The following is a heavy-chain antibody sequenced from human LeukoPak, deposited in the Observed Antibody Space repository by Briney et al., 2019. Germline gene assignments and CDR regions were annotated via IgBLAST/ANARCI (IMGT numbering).Heavy chain of an antibody. CDR1: GFTVSTNY. V-gene: IGHV3-53*01. D-gene: IGHD3-10*01. J-gene: IGHJ6*02. CDR2: IYSGGST. CDR3: ARGLMVRGVLHYYYYYGMDV. Sequence: GGSLRLSCAASGFTVSTNYMSWVRQAPGKGLEWVSVIYSGGSTYYADSVKGRFTISRDNSKSTLYLQMNSLRAEDTAVYYCARGLMVRGVLHYYYYYGMDVWGQGTTVTVSS.